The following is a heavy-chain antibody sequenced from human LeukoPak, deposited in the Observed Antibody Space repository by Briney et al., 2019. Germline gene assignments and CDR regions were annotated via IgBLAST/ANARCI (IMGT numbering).Heavy chain of an antibody. CDR2: ISYDGSNK. CDR3: AKDREAVAGTGGFDY. D-gene: IGHD6-19*01. Sequence: PGGSLRLSCAASGFTFSSYAMHWVRQAPGKGLEWVAVISYDGSNKYYADSVKGRFTISRDNSKNTLYLQMNSLRAEDTAVYYCAKDREAVAGTGGFDYWGQGPLVTVSS. J-gene: IGHJ4*02. V-gene: IGHV3-30*04. CDR1: GFTFSSYA.